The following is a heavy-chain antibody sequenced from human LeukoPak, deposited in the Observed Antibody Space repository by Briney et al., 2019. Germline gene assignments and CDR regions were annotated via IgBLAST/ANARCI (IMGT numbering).Heavy chain of an antibody. D-gene: IGHD3-10*01. CDR2: MDYTGTT. CDR3: ARDKSRTYGSADAFDI. CDR1: GGSISSDY. J-gene: IGHJ3*02. V-gene: IGHV4-59*12. Sequence: SETLSLTCTVSGGSISSDYWTWIRQSPGKGLEWIGYMDYTGTTKYNPALKSRISISVDTSKSQFSLRLNSVTAADTAVYYCARDKSRTYGSADAFDIWGQGTMVTVSS.